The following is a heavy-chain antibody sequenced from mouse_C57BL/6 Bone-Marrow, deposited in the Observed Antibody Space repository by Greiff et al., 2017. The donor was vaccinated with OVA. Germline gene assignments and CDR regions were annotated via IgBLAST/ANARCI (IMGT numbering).Heavy chain of an antibody. CDR1: GYTFTDYN. J-gene: IGHJ3*01. Sequence: EVHLVESGPELVKPGASVKMSCKASGYTFTDYNMHWVKQSHGKSLEWIGYINPNNGGTSYNQKFKGKATLTVNKSSSTAYMELRSLTSEDSAVYYCAREGTTVVAPGFAYWGQGTLVTVSA. D-gene: IGHD1-1*01. CDR3: AREGTTVVAPGFAY. CDR2: INPNNGGT. V-gene: IGHV1-22*01.